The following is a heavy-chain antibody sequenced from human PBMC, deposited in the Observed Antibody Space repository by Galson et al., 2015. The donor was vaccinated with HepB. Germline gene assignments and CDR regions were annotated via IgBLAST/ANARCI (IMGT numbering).Heavy chain of an antibody. CDR3: AKDINRSGVYSSSWDDAFDI. D-gene: IGHD6-13*01. V-gene: IGHV3-9*01. CDR1: GFTFDDYA. Sequence: SLRLSCAASGFTFDDYAMHWVRQAPGKGLEWVSGISWNSGSIGYADSVKGRFTISRDNAKNSLYLQMNSLRAEDTALYYCAKDINRSGVYSSSWDDAFDIWGQGTMVTVSS. CDR2: ISWNSGSI. J-gene: IGHJ3*02.